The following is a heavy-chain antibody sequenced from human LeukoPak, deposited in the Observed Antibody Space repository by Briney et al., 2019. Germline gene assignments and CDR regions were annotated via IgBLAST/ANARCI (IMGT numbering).Heavy chain of an antibody. CDR1: GFTFSSYG. J-gene: IGHJ5*02. CDR2: IRYDGSNK. V-gene: IGHV3-30*02. CDR3: ARYYYGSGKPVYNWFDP. Sequence: GGSLRLSCAASGFTFSSYGMHWVRQAPGKGLEWVAFIRYDGSNKYYADSVKGRFTISRDNSKNTLYLQMNSLRAEDTAVYYCARYYYGSGKPVYNWFDPWGQGTLVTVSS. D-gene: IGHD3-10*01.